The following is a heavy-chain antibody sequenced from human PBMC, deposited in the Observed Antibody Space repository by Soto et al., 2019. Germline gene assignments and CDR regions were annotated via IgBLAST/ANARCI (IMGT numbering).Heavy chain of an antibody. CDR1: GASISKTSSY. CDR2: INYSGTA. D-gene: IGHD2-21*01. CDR3: VRRVNIPSWYFDL. J-gene: IGHJ2*01. Sequence: QVELQQSGPGVVRPSETLSLTCSVSGASISKTSSYWGWIRQPPGKGLEWIGSINYSGTAYYSPPLRSRATLSVDTSANQFSLRLMSVTAADTAFYFCVRRVNIPSWYFDLWGREKPVIVSS. V-gene: IGHV4-39*01.